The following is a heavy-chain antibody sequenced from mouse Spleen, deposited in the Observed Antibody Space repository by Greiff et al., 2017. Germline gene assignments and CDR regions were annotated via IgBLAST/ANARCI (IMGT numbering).Heavy chain of an antibody. D-gene: IGHD1-1*01. CDR1: GYSITSGYY. Sequence: EVQLQESGPGLVKPSQSLSLTCSVTGYSITSGYYWNWIRQFPGNKLEWMGYISYDGSNNYNPSLKNRISITRDTSKNQFFLKLNSVTTEDTATYYCARAHITTVVDDWYFDVWGAGTTVTVSS. J-gene: IGHJ1*01. CDR2: ISYDGSN. CDR3: ARAHITTVVDDWYFDV. V-gene: IGHV3-6*01.